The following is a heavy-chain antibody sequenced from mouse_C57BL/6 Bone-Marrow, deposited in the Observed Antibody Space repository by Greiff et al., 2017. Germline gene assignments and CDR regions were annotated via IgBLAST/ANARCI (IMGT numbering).Heavy chain of an antibody. Sequence: EVQRVESGPGLVKPSQSLSLTCSVTGYSITSGYYWNWIRQFPGNKLEWMGYISYDGSNNYNPSLKNRISITRDTSKNQFFLKLNSVTTEDTATYYCARDDYDGTFAYWGQGTLVTVSA. D-gene: IGHD2-4*01. CDR3: ARDDYDGTFAY. V-gene: IGHV3-6*01. J-gene: IGHJ3*01. CDR2: ISYDGSN. CDR1: GYSITSGYY.